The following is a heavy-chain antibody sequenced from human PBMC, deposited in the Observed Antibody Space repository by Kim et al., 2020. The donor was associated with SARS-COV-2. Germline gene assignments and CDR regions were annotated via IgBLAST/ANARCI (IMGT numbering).Heavy chain of an antibody. J-gene: IGHJ5*02. CDR2: ISSSGSTI. CDR1: GFTFSDYY. D-gene: IGHD2-21*02. Sequence: GGSLRLSCAASGFTFSDYYMSWIRQAPGKGLEWVSYISSSGSTIYYADSVKGRFTISRDNAKNSLYLQMNSLRAEDTAVYYCARDSPRVTAIHSDIGWFDPWGQGTLVTVSS. V-gene: IGHV3-11*01. CDR3: ARDSPRVTAIHSDIGWFDP.